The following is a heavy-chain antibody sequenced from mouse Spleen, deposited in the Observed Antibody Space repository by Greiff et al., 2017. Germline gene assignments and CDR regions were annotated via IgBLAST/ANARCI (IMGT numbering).Heavy chain of an antibody. D-gene: IGHD3-2*01. CDR2: INPSTGGT. Sequence: VQLQQSGPELVKPGASVKISCKASGYSFTGYYMNWVKQSPEKSLEWIGEINPSTGGTTYNQKFKAKATLTVDKSSSTAYMQLKSLTSEDSAVYYCAKTARAIFDYWGQGTTLTVSS. CDR1: GYSFTGYY. J-gene: IGHJ2*01. V-gene: IGHV1-42*01. CDR3: AKTARAIFDY.